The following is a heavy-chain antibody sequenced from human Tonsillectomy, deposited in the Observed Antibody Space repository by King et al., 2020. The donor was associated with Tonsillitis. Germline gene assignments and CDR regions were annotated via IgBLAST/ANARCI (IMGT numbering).Heavy chain of an antibody. CDR2: IYYSGSN. Sequence: VQLQESGPGLVKPSETLSLTCTVSGGSISRYYWSWIRQPPGKGLEWIGCIYYSGSNNYHPSLKSRVTISVDTSKNQFSLKLSSVTAADTAVYYCARGYSWVYFQHWGQGTLVTVSS. CDR3: ARGYSWVYFQH. J-gene: IGHJ1*01. V-gene: IGHV4-59*01. CDR1: GGSISRYY. D-gene: IGHD3-10*01.